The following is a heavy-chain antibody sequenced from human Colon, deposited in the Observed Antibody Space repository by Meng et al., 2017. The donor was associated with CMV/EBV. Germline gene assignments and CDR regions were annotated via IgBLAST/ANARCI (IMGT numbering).Heavy chain of an antibody. CDR3: ARDFSHFWSGHDY. Sequence: AGSGFTFSGYAMNWVRQAPGKGLEWVSVISGGGDSTYSADSVKGRFTISRDNSKNMLYLQMNSLRAEDTALYYCARDFSHFWSGHDYWGQGTLVTVSS. V-gene: IGHV3-23*01. J-gene: IGHJ4*02. CDR2: ISGGGDST. CDR1: GFTFSGYA. D-gene: IGHD3-3*02.